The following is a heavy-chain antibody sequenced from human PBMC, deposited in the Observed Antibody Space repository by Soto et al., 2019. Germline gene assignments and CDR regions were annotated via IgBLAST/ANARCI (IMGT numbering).Heavy chain of an antibody. CDR1: GASVSHGY. CDR2: MYFGGSF. J-gene: IGHJ5*02. CDR3: ARGYYDSTGFAVDP. V-gene: IGHV4-59*02. Sequence: PSETLSLTCNVSGASVSHGYWSWIRQPPGKGLEWIGFMYFGGSFNYNPSLTSRATISVETSKNQFSMKLTSVTASDTAVYYCARGYYDSTGFAVDPWGQGTLVTVSS. D-gene: IGHD3-22*01.